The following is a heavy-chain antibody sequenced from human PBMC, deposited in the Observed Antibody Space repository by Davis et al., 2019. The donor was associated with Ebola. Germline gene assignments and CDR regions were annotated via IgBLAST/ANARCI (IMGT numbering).Heavy chain of an antibody. CDR3: ARDITMVQGVQDY. V-gene: IGHV3-33*01. CDR2: IWYDGSNN. Sequence: GESLKISCAASGFTFSSYGMHWVRQAPGKGLEWVAVIWYDGSNNYYADSVKGRFTISRDNSKNTLYLQMNSLRAEDTAVYYCARDITMVQGVQDYWGQGTLVTVSS. D-gene: IGHD3-10*01. J-gene: IGHJ4*02. CDR1: GFTFSSYG.